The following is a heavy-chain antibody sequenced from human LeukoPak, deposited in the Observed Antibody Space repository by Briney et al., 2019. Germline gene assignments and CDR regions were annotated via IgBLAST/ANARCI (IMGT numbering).Heavy chain of an antibody. CDR3: ARGGDILTGYYTY. CDR2: INHSGST. J-gene: IGHJ4*02. Sequence: SETLSLTCAVYGGSFSGYYWSWIRQPPGKGLEWIGEINHSGSTNYNPSLKSRVTISVDTSKNQFSLKLSSVTAADTAVYYCARGGDILTGYYTYWGQGTLVTVSS. CDR1: GGSFSGYY. V-gene: IGHV4-34*01. D-gene: IGHD3-9*01.